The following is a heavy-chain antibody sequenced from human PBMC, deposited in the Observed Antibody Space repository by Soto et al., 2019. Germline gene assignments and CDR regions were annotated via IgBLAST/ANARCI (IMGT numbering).Heavy chain of an antibody. J-gene: IGHJ4*02. Sequence: QVQLVQSGAEVKKPGASVKVSCKASGYTFTSYAMQWVRQAPGQRLEWMGWINAGNGNTKYSQKFQGRVTITSDTSASTDYMELSSLRSGDTAVYYCARDLGGWTDYWGQGTLVTVSS. CDR1: GYTFTSYA. V-gene: IGHV1-3*01. CDR2: INAGNGNT. CDR3: ARDLGGWTDY. D-gene: IGHD6-19*01.